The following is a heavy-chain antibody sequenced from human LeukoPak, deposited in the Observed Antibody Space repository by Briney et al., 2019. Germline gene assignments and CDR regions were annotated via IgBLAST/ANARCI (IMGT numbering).Heavy chain of an antibody. CDR1: GGSFSDYY. Sequence: PSETLSLTCAVYGGSFSDYYWSWIRRPPGKGLEWIGEINHSGSTNYNPSLKSRVTISVDTSKNQFSLKLSSVTAADTAVYYCARGRLFLPRPATAMGAFDIWGQGTIVTVSS. J-gene: IGHJ3*02. CDR3: ARGRLFLPRPATAMGAFDI. CDR2: INHSGST. V-gene: IGHV4-34*01. D-gene: IGHD2-2*01.